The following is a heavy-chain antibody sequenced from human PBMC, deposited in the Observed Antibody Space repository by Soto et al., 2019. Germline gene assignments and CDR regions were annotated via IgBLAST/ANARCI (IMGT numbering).Heavy chain of an antibody. Sequence: EVQLVESGGGLVKPGGSLRLSCAASGFTFSNAWMSWVRQAPGKGLEWVGRIKSKTDGGTTDYAAPVKGRFTISRDDSKNTLYLQMNSLRTEDTAVYYCTTDLAGYEFWSGYFAYWGPGTLVTVSS. CDR3: TTDLAGYEFWSGYFAY. D-gene: IGHD3-3*01. CDR2: IKSKTDGGTT. J-gene: IGHJ4*02. CDR1: GFTFSNAW. V-gene: IGHV3-15*01.